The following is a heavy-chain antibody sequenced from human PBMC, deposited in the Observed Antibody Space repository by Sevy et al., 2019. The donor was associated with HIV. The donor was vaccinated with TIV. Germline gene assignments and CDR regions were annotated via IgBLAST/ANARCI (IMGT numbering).Heavy chain of an antibody. CDR3: TRDAGYSVGWYPSNY. Sequence: GGSLRLSCAASGFSVSSHAMHWVRQAPGKGLEWVALLSYDGGAQYYVDSVKGRFSISRDNSKNILYLQMNSLRPAETALYYCTRDAGYSVGWYPSNYWCQGTLVTVSS. J-gene: IGHJ4*02. V-gene: IGHV3-30*04. CDR1: GFSVSSHA. CDR2: LSYDGGAQ. D-gene: IGHD6-19*01.